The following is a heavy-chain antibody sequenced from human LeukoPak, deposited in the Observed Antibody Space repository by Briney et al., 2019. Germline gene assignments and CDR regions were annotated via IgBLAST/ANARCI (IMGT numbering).Heavy chain of an antibody. CDR3: ARDFAP. Sequence: SETLSLTCSVSGYSISSDYYWGWIRQPPGKGLEWIGYINYSGRTHYNPSLRSRVSISVDTSKNQFSLKMSSVTAADTAVYYCARDFAPWGQGTLVTVSS. CDR1: GYSISSDYY. V-gene: IGHV4-38-2*02. D-gene: IGHD3-3*01. CDR2: INYSGRT. J-gene: IGHJ5*02.